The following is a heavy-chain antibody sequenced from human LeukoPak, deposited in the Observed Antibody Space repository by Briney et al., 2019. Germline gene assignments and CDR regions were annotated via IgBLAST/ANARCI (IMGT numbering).Heavy chain of an antibody. J-gene: IGHJ3*02. D-gene: IGHD3/OR15-3a*01. CDR3: ARAWTRGNGFDI. V-gene: IGHV4-59*01. CDR1: SGSINTYY. CDR2: VYYSGNT. Sequence: PSETLSLTCTVSSGSINTYYWSWVRQPPGQGLEWIGYVYYSGNTNYNPSLKSRVIISVDTSKDQFSLKMTSVTAADTAVYYCARAWTRGNGFDIWGQGTMVTVSS.